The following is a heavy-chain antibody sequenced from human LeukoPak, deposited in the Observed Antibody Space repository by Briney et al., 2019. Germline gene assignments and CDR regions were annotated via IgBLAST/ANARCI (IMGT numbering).Heavy chain of an antibody. CDR1: GFTFSSYG. J-gene: IGHJ4*02. V-gene: IGHV3-30*02. Sequence: PGGSLRLSCAASGFTFSSYGMYWVRQAPGKGLEWVAFIRFDGSNRYYADSVKGRFTISRDNSENTLYLQMNSLRAEDTALYYCAKYGGYTGSGYFDYWGQGTLVTVSS. CDR2: IRFDGSNR. CDR3: AKYGGYTGSGYFDY. D-gene: IGHD2-2*02.